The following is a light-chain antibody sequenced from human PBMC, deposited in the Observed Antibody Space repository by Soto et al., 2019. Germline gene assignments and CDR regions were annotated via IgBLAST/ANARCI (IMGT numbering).Light chain of an antibody. CDR3: QQHHNFPYT. Sequence: DIQMTQSPSTLSASVGDRVTITCRASQSIANWLAWYQQKPGKAPKFLIYKASNLESGVPSRFSGSGSGTEFTLTISSLQPDDFATYYCQQHHNFPYTFGQGTKLEIK. CDR1: QSIANW. J-gene: IGKJ2*01. CDR2: KAS. V-gene: IGKV1-5*03.